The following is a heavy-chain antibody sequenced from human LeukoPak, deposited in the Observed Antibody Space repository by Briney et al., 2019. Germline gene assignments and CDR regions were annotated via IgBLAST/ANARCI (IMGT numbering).Heavy chain of an antibody. V-gene: IGHV3-13*04. CDR3: VRGGSGWYYFDY. CDR1: GFTFTDYD. Sequence: GGSLRLSCAASGFTFTDYDMHWVRQVTGKGLEWVSAIGIAGDTYYPGSVRGRFTISRENAKNSLYLQMNSLRDGDTAVYYCVRGGSGWYYFDYWGQGTLVTVSS. J-gene: IGHJ4*02. D-gene: IGHD6-19*01. CDR2: IGIAGDT.